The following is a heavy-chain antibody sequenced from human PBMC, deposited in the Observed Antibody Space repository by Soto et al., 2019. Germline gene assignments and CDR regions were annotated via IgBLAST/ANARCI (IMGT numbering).Heavy chain of an antibody. D-gene: IGHD3-16*01. V-gene: IGHV3-74*01. CDR2: ISSDGSST. J-gene: IGHJ6*02. CDR3: ARDGGLETNGRGMDV. CDR1: GFTFSSYW. Sequence: PVGSLRLSCAASGFTFSSYWMHWVRQAPGKGLVWVSRISSDGSSTSYADSVKGRFTISRDNAKNTLYLQMNSLRAEDTAVYYCARDGGLETNGRGMDVWGQGTTVTVSS.